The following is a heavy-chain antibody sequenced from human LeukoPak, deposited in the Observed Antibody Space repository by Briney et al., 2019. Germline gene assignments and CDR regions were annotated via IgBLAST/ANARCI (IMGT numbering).Heavy chain of an antibody. CDR3: ARARGHYSSSWSYYYYYYYYMDV. V-gene: IGHV1-8*01. Sequence: ASVKVSCKASGYTFTSYDINWVRQATGQGLEWMEWMNPNSGNTGYAQKFQGRVTMTRNTSISTAYMELSSLRSEDTAVYYCARARGHYSSSWSYYYYYYYYMDVWGKGTTVTISS. CDR1: GYTFTSYD. J-gene: IGHJ6*03. D-gene: IGHD6-13*01. CDR2: MNPNSGNT.